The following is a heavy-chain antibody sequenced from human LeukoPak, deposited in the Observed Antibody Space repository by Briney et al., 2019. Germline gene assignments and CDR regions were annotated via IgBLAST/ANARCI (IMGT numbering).Heavy chain of an antibody. Sequence: ASVKVSCKASGYTFTGYYMHWVRQAPGQGLEWMGWINPNSGGTNYAQEFQGRVTMTRDTSISTAYMELSRLRSDDTAVYYCARAKSKNVVVVAIYYYGMDVWGQGTTVTVSS. CDR1: GYTFTGYY. V-gene: IGHV1-2*02. D-gene: IGHD2-15*01. J-gene: IGHJ6*02. CDR3: ARAKSKNVVVVAIYYYGMDV. CDR2: INPNSGGT.